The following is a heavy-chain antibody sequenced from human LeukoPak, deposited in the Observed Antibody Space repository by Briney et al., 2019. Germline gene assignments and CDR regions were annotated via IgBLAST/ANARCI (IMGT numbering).Heavy chain of an antibody. V-gene: IGHV1-2*02. CDR2: INPNSGGT. D-gene: IGHD2-15*01. CDR3: ARVTLGSWYFDL. CDR1: GYTFTGYY. Sequence: ASVKVSCKASGYTFTGYYMHWVRQAPGQGLEWMGWINPNSGGTNYAQKFQGRVTMTRDTSISTAYMDLRSLRSDDTAVYHCARVTLGSWYFDLWGRGTLVTVSS. J-gene: IGHJ2*01.